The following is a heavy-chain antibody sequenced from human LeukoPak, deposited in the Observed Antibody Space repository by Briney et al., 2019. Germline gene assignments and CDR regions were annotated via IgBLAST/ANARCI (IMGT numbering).Heavy chain of an antibody. V-gene: IGHV4-39*01. D-gene: IGHD4-23*01. CDR3: ARRATVVTHYWYFDL. CDR1: GGSISSSSYY. CDR2: IYYSGST. J-gene: IGHJ2*01. Sequence: SETLSLTCTVSGGSISSSSYYWGWIRQPPGKGLEWIGSIYYSGSTYYNPSLKSRVTISVDTSKNQFSLKLSSVTAADTAVYYCARRATVVTHYWYFDLWGRGTLVTVSS.